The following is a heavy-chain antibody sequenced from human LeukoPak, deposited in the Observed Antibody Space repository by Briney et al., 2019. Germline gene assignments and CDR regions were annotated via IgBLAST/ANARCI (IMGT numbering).Heavy chain of an antibody. Sequence: PGGSLRLSCAASGFTFSNFAMHWVRQAPGKGLEWVAVISYDGSNKYYADSVKGRFTISRDNSKNTLYLQMNSLRAEDTAVYYCARGYSSGWTKDLRFDPWGQGTLVTVSS. J-gene: IGHJ5*02. CDR2: ISYDGSNK. V-gene: IGHV3-30*04. CDR1: GFTFSNFA. D-gene: IGHD6-19*01. CDR3: ARGYSSGWTKDLRFDP.